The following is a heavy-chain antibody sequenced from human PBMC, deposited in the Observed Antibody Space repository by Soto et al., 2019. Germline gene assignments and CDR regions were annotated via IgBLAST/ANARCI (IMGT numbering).Heavy chain of an antibody. V-gene: IGHV3-23*01. Sequence: EVQLLESGGGLVQPGGSLRLSCAASGFTFSSYAMSWVRQAPGKGLEWVSGISGSGGSTYYADSVKGRFAISRDNSQNTLYLQMNSLRAEETAVYYCAKDLRGYYYGSGSPPDFDYWGQGTLVTVSS. CDR1: GFTFSSYA. CDR3: AKDLRGYYYGSGSPPDFDY. D-gene: IGHD3-10*01. J-gene: IGHJ4*02. CDR2: ISGSGGST.